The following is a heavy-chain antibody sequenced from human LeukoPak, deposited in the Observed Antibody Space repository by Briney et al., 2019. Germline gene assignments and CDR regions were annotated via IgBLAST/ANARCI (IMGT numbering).Heavy chain of an antibody. CDR3: AKNWWELLPDPLDAFDI. J-gene: IGHJ3*02. V-gene: IGHV3-30*02. CDR1: GFTFSSYG. Sequence: GGSLRLSCAASGFTFSSYGMHWVRQAPGKGLEWVAFIRYDGSNKYYADSVKGRFTISRDNSKNTLYLQMNSLRAEDTAVYYCAKNWWELLPDPLDAFDIWGQGTMVTVSS. CDR2: IRYDGSNK. D-gene: IGHD1-26*01.